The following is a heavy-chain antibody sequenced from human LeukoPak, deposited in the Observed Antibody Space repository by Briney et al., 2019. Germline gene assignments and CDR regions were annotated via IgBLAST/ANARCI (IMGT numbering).Heavy chain of an antibody. J-gene: IGHJ3*02. D-gene: IGHD1-26*01. CDR1: GGSISSGAYY. CDR3: ARESSGSYGQFDI. CDR2: IYYSGST. V-gene: IGHV4-31*03. Sequence: PSQTLSLTCTVSGGSISSGAYYWSWIRQHPGKDLEWIGYIYYSGSTYYNPSLKSRVTVSMDTSKNQFSLKLTSVTAADTAVYYCARESSGSYGQFDIWGQGTMVAVS.